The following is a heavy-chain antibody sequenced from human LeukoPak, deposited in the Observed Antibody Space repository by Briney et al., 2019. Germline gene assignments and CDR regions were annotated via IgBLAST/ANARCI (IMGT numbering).Heavy chain of an antibody. Sequence: SETLSLTCTVSGGSISSSSYYWGWIRQPPGKGLEWIGSIYYSGSTYYNPSLKSRVTISVDTSKNQFSLKLSSVTAADTAVYYCARPDSSGFDPWGQGTLVTVSS. CDR2: IYYSGST. CDR3: ARPDSSGFDP. J-gene: IGHJ5*02. V-gene: IGHV4-39*01. CDR1: GGSISSSSYY. D-gene: IGHD6-19*01.